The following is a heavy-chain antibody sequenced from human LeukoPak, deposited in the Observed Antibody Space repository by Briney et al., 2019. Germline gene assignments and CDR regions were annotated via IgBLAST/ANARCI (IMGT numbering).Heavy chain of an antibody. CDR3: ARDTGSSYYFDY. D-gene: IGHD5-18*01. J-gene: IGHJ4*02. Sequence: NASETLSLTCAVYGGSFSGYYWSWIRQPPGKGLEWIGEINHSGSTNYNPSLKSRVTISVDTSKNQFSLKLSSVTAADTAVYYCARDTGSSYYFDYWGQGTLVTVSS. CDR2: INHSGST. CDR1: GGSFSGYY. V-gene: IGHV4-34*01.